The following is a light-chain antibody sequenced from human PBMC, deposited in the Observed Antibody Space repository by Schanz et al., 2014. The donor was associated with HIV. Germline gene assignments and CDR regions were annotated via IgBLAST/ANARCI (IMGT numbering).Light chain of an antibody. V-gene: IGKV1-39*01. Sequence: DIQMTQSPSSLSASVGDRVIITCRASQIISNSLNWYQQKPGKAPKLLIYAASSLQSGVPSRFSGCGSGTDFSLTISSLQPEDFATYYCQQSYSTPGTFGQGTKLEIK. J-gene: IGKJ2*02. CDR2: AAS. CDR1: QIISNS. CDR3: QQSYSTPGT.